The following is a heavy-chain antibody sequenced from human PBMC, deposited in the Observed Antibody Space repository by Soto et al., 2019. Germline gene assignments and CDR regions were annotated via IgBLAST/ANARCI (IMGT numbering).Heavy chain of an antibody. Sequence: ASVKVSCKASGYTFTSYGISWVRQAPGQGLEWMGWISAYNGNTNYAQKLQGRVTMTTDTSTSTAYMGLRSLRSDDTAVYYCARDNPAYNWNPLYYYYGMDVWGQGTTVTVSS. CDR1: GYTFTSYG. CDR2: ISAYNGNT. V-gene: IGHV1-18*01. D-gene: IGHD1-1*01. J-gene: IGHJ6*02. CDR3: ARDNPAYNWNPLYYYYGMDV.